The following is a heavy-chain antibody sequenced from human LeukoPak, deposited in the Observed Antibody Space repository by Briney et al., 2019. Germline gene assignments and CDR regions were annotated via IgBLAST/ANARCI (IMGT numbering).Heavy chain of an antibody. CDR3: AKGVTYNWNEGDYYMDV. V-gene: IGHV3-23*01. CDR2: ISGSGGST. CDR1: GFTFSSYG. Sequence: PGGTLRLSCAASGFTFSSYGMSWVRQAPGKGLEWVSAISGSGGSTYYADSVKGRFTISRDNAKNSLYLQMNSLRAEDMALYYCAKGVTYNWNEGDYYMDVWGKGTTVTVSS. D-gene: IGHD1-20*01. J-gene: IGHJ6*03.